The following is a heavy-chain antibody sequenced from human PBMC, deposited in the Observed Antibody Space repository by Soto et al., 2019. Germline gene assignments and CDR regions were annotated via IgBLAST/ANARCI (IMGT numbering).Heavy chain of an antibody. V-gene: IGHV3-23*01. CDR3: AKRPFTSSGSFDY. D-gene: IGHD6-19*01. Sequence: EVQLLESGGGLVQPGGSLRLSCAASGFTFSSFAMSWVRQAPGKGLEWVSTFSGSGGSTYYADSVKGRFTISRDDSKNTLYLQMNILRAEDTAVYYCAKRPFTSSGSFDYWGQGTLVTVSS. CDR1: GFTFSSFA. J-gene: IGHJ4*02. CDR2: FSGSGGST.